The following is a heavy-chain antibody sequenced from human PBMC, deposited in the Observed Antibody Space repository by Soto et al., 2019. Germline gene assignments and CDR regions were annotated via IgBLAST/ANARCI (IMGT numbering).Heavy chain of an antibody. J-gene: IGHJ6*02. D-gene: IGHD5-12*01. Sequence: QVQLVQSGAEVKKPASSVKVSCKASGGTFNNYPITWVRQAPGEGLEWMGGSIPIFGTANYAQNFQGRVTISVDESTSTAYMELSCLRSEDTAVYYCARGRGYSGDDHYYYFDMDVWGQGTTVTVSS. V-gene: IGHV1-69*01. CDR3: ARGRGYSGDDHYYYFDMDV. CDR1: GGTFNNYP. CDR2: SIPIFGTA.